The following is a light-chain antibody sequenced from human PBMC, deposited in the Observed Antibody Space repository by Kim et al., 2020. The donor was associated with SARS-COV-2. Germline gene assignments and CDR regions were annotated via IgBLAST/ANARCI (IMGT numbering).Light chain of an antibody. Sequence: ETVMTQSPATLSVSPGERATLSCRASQSVSNNLAWYQQKPGQAPRLLMYGASTRATGIPTRFSGSGSGTEFTLTISSLRSEDFAVYYCQEYNNWPPWTFGQGTKVDIK. J-gene: IGKJ1*01. CDR3: QEYNNWPPWT. CDR2: GAS. V-gene: IGKV3-15*01. CDR1: QSVSNN.